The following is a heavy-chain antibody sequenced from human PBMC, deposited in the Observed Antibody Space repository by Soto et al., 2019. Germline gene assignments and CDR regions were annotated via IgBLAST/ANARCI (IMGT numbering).Heavy chain of an antibody. D-gene: IGHD6-19*01. J-gene: IGHJ3*02. CDR3: AHYRSGRAFDI. CDR2: IYYSGST. CDR1: GGSISSGDYY. V-gene: IGHV4-30-4*01. Sequence: QVQLQESGPGLVKPSQTLSLTCTVSGGSISSGDYYWSWIRQPPGKGLEWIGYIYYSGSTYYNPSRTSRVTIAVDTPKNQFSLTLSSVTAADTAVYYCAHYRSGRAFDIWGQGTMVTVSS.